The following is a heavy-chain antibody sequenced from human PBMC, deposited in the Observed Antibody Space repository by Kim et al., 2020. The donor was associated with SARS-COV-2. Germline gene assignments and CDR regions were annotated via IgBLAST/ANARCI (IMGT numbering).Heavy chain of an antibody. V-gene: IGHV3-33*01. Sequence: GGSLRLSCAASGFTFSSYGMHWVRQAPGKGLEWVAVIWYDGSNKYYADSVKGRFTISRDNSKNTLYLQMNSLRAEDTAVYYCARDLGYCSSTSCYAGFSGFGPWGQGTLVTVSS. CDR2: IWYDGSNK. CDR3: ARDLGYCSSTSCYAGFSGFGP. J-gene: IGHJ5*02. D-gene: IGHD2-2*01. CDR1: GFTFSSYG.